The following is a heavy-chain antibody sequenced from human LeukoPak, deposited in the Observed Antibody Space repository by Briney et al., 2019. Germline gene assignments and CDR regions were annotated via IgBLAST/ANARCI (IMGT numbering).Heavy chain of an antibody. Sequence: ASVKVSCKASGYSFANYYIHWVRQAPGQGLEWMGWINPDSGDTNFAQKFQGRVSMTRDTSFSTAYMELSRLKSDDTAVYYCARQSTYGDFDFWGQGTLVIVSS. CDR3: ARQSTYGDFDF. V-gene: IGHV1-2*02. D-gene: IGHD4-17*01. CDR2: INPDSGDT. CDR1: GYSFANYY. J-gene: IGHJ4*02.